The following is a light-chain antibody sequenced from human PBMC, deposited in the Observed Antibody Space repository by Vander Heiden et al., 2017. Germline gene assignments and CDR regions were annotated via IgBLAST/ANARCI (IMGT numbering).Light chain of an antibody. CDR1: QDISNY. CDR2: DAS. V-gene: IGKV1-33*01. CDR3: QQDDALPST. Sequence: DIQMTQSPSSLSASVGDRVTITCQASQDISNYLNWYQQKPGKAPKLLIYDASNLETGVPSRFSGSGSGTDFTFTISSLQPEDIATYYCQQDDALPSTFGQGTKLEIK. J-gene: IGKJ2*01.